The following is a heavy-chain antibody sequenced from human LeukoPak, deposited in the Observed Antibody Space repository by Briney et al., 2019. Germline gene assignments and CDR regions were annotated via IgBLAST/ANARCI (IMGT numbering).Heavy chain of an antibody. D-gene: IGHD1-26*01. V-gene: IGHV4-4*09. CDR2: IHSSGGS. CDR1: GASISNYY. CDR3: ARLGSYHDF. J-gene: IGHJ4*02. Sequence: SETLSLTCTVSGASISNYYWSWIRQTPEKGLEGMGHIHSSGGSSYYPSLKSRLTLSIDTSMNQLSLKLPSVAAADTAVYFCARLGSYHDFWGQGALVTVSS.